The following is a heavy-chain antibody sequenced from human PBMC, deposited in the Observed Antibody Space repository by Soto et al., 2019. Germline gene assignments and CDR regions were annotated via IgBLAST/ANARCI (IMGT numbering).Heavy chain of an antibody. CDR1: GESISSGGYY. Sequence: QVQLQESGPGLVKPSQTLSLTCNVSGESISSGGYYWSWIRHHPGKGLEWIGYIYDTESADYNPSLKSRATISMDTSKNQFSMRLSSVTAADTAVYYCARASSSSSAADYWGQGILGTVSS. D-gene: IGHD6-6*01. CDR3: ARASSSSSAADY. J-gene: IGHJ4*02. CDR2: IYDTESA. V-gene: IGHV4-31*03.